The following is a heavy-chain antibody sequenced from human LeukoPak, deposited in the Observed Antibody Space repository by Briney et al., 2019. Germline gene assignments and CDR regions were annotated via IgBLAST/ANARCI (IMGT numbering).Heavy chain of an antibody. D-gene: IGHD3-16*01. CDR3: ARYRDYIGYYYMDV. CDR1: GYTFTSYD. J-gene: IGHJ6*03. CDR2: MNPNSGNT. V-gene: IGHV1-8*03. Sequence: ASVKVSCKASGYTFTSYDINWVRQATGQGLEWMGWMNPNSGNTGYAQKFQGRVTITRNTSISTAYMELSSLRSEDTAVYYCARYRDYIGYYYMDVWGKGTTVTVSS.